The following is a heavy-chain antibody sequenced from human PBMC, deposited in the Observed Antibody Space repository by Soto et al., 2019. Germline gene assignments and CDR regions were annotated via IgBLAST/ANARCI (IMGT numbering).Heavy chain of an antibody. CDR1: GFTFSSYA. CDR2: ISGSGGTT. CDR3: AKAGGTDSSGYYFWFEY. Sequence: EVQLLESGGGLVQPGGSLRLSCAASGFTFSSYAMSWVRQAPGKGLEWVSAISGSGGTTYYADSVKGRFTISRDNSKNTLYLQMNSLRAEDTAVYYCAKAGGTDSSGYYFWFEYWGQGTLVTVSS. V-gene: IGHV3-23*01. D-gene: IGHD3-22*01. J-gene: IGHJ4*02.